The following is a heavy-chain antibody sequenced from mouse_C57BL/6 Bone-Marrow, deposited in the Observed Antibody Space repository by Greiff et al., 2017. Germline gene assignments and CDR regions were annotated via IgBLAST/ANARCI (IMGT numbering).Heavy chain of an antibody. J-gene: IGHJ1*03. CDR1: GYSITSGYY. CDR3: ARESLIYDPYCDV. D-gene: IGHD1-1*01. Sequence: VQLKESGPGLVKPSQSLSLTCSVTGYSITSGYYWNWIRQFPGNKLEWMGYISYDGSNNYNPSLKNRISITRDTSKNQFFLKLNSVTTEDTATYYCARESLIYDPYCDVWGTWTTVTVSS. V-gene: IGHV3-6*01. CDR2: ISYDGSN.